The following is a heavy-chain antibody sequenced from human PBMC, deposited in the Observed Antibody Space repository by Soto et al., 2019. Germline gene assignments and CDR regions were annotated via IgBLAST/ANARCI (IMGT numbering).Heavy chain of an antibody. V-gene: IGHV1-46*01. J-gene: IGHJ6*02. CDR3: AREEGYYDSSGYSDRYYYYYGMDV. Sequence: ASVKVSCKASGYTFTSYYMHWVRQAPGQGLEWMGIINPSGGSTSYAQKFQGRVTMTRDTSTSTVCMELSSLRSEDTAVYYCAREEGYYDSSGYSDRYYYYYGMDVWGQGTTVTVSS. CDR1: GYTFTSYY. D-gene: IGHD3-22*01. CDR2: INPSGGST.